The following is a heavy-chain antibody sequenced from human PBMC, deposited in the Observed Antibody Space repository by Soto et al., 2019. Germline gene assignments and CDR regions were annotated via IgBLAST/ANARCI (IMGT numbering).Heavy chain of an antibody. J-gene: IGHJ3*02. CDR2: IYPGDSDT. CDR1: GYSFTSYW. V-gene: IGHV5-51*01. Sequence: PGESLKISCKGSGYSFTSYWIGWVRQMPGKGLEWMGIIYPGDSDTRYSPSFQGQVTISADKSISTAYLQWSSLKASDTAMYYCARVGVAVAGTNAFDIWGQGTMVTVS. CDR3: ARVGVAVAGTNAFDI. D-gene: IGHD6-19*01.